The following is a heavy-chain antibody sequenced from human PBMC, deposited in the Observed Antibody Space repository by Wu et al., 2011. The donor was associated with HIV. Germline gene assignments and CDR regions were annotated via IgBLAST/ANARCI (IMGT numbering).Heavy chain of an antibody. V-gene: IGHV1-18*01. CDR3: VRDQTPYFYDSSGYLDALDI. J-gene: IGHJ3*02. CDR1: GYSFTSYG. D-gene: IGHD3-22*01. Sequence: QVQLLQSGTEVKKPGASVKVSCTASGYSFTSYGISWVRQIPGQGLEWMGWISVHDGNTNYAQRIQDRVAIVADTSTNIVYMELRSLTSDDTAIYYCVRDQTPYFYDSSGYLDALDIWGQGTPVTVSS. CDR2: ISVHDGNT.